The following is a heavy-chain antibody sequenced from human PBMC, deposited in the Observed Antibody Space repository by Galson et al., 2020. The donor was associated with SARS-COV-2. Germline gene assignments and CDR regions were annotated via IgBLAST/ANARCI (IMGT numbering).Heavy chain of an antibody. J-gene: IGHJ3*02. V-gene: IGHV3-74*01. CDR2: INSDGSST. Sequence: GSLRLSCAASGFTFSSYWMHWVRQAPGKGLVWVSRINSDGSSTSYADSVKGRFTISRDNAKNTLYLQMNSLRAEDTAVYYCARGTLNDFWSGYHPWGAFDIWGQGTMVTVSS. CDR3: ARGTLNDFWSGYHPWGAFDI. CDR1: GFTFSSYW. D-gene: IGHD3-3*01.